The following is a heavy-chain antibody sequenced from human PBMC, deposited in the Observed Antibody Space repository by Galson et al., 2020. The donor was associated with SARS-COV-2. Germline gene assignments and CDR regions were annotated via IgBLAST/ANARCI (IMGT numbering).Heavy chain of an antibody. CDR3: AAFGVVPATGVFYH. D-gene: IGHD2-21*02. Sequence: SETLSLTCTVPGVSISSDYWSWIRQPPGKGLEWIGSIHYSASTTYNPSLKSRVTMSVDTPKNQFSLRLSSVTAADTAVYYCAAFGVVPATGVFYHWGQGTLVTVSS. V-gene: IGHV4-59*01. CDR1: GVSISSDY. CDR2: IHYSAST. J-gene: IGHJ1*01.